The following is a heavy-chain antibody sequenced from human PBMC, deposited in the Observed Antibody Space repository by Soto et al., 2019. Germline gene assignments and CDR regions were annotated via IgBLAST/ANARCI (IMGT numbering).Heavy chain of an antibody. V-gene: IGHV4-59*01. J-gene: IGHJ3*02. D-gene: IGHD3-22*01. CDR2: IYNSGST. CDR3: ASTSSGYFSDGFDI. CDR1: GGSIKTSY. Sequence: PSETLSLTCTVSGGSIKTSYWSWIRQPPGKGLELIGDIYNSGSTNYNPSLKSRFTISVDMSKKQFSLKLSSVTAADTGVYYCASTSSGYFSDGFDIWGQGTMVT.